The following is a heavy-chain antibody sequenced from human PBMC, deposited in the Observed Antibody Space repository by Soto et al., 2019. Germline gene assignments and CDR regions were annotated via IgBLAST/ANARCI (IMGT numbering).Heavy chain of an antibody. J-gene: IGHJ4*02. V-gene: IGHV1-18*01. CDR2: ISTYNGDT. Sequence: QVQLVQSGAEVKKPGASVRVSCKASGYSFTTYGVTWVRQAPGQGLEWMGCISTYNGDTRVAQQHQGRVTLTTDTSTNAAHMELRSLRSDDTAIYYCARTEGRSTRGDYWGQGTLVTVSS. CDR1: GYSFTTYG. D-gene: IGHD2-8*01. CDR3: ARTEGRSTRGDY.